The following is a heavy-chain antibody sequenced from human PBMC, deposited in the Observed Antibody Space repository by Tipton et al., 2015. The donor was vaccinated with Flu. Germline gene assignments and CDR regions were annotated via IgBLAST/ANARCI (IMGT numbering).Heavy chain of an antibody. Sequence: TLSLTCTASGGSISSNSYSWSWIRQPAGKGLEWIGRSFSGGSTNYNPSLKSRVTIAVDTSKNHFSLKLRSVTAADTAVYYCARDYSLYFQHWGQGTLVTVSS. V-gene: IGHV4-61*02. D-gene: IGHD2-15*01. CDR2: SFSGGST. CDR1: GGSISSNSYS. J-gene: IGHJ1*01. CDR3: ARDYSLYFQH.